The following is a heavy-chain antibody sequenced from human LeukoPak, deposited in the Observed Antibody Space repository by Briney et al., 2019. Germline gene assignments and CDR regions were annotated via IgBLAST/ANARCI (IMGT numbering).Heavy chain of an antibody. CDR3: AKVYSSSWLDY. Sequence: GGSLRLSCAASGFTFSSYAISWVRQAPAKGLEWVSAISGSGGSTYCADSVKGRFTISRDNSKNTLYLQMDSLRAEDTAVYYCAKVYSSSWLDYWGQGTLVTVSS. J-gene: IGHJ4*02. CDR2: ISGSGGST. V-gene: IGHV3-23*01. CDR1: GFTFSSYA. D-gene: IGHD6-13*01.